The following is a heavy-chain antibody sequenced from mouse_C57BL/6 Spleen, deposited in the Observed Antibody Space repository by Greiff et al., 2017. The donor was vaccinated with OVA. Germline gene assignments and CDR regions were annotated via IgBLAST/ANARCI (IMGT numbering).Heavy chain of an antibody. CDR2: INPGSGGT. Sequence: VQLQQSGAELVRPGTSVKVSCKASGYAFTNYLIEWVKQRPGQGLEWIGVINPGSGGTNYNEKFKGKATLTADKSSSTAYMQLSSLTSEDSAVYFCARRGHWHCDDWGQGTTLTVSS. CDR3: ARRGHWHCDD. J-gene: IGHJ2*01. V-gene: IGHV1-54*01. CDR1: GYAFTNYL. D-gene: IGHD4-1*01.